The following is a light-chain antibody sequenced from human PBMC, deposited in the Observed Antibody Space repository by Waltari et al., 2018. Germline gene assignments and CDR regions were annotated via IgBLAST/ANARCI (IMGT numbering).Light chain of an antibody. CDR3: SSYTSTSAYV. CDR2: EVT. J-gene: IGLJ1*01. Sequence: QPALAQPASVSGSPGQSIPISCSGTNSDAGSYDSVAWYQQHPGEGPKLIIYEVTNRPSGVSNRFSGSKSGNTASLTISGLQAEDDADYYCSSYTSTSAYVFGSGTKVTVI. V-gene: IGLV2-14*03. CDR1: NSDAGSYDS.